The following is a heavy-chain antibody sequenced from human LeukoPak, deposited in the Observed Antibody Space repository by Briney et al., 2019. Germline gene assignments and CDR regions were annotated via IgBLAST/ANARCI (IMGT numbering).Heavy chain of an antibody. CDR2: SYYSGST. J-gene: IGHJ4*02. CDR1: GGSISSSNYY. V-gene: IGHV4-39*07. D-gene: IGHD3-3*01. CDR3: ARGLYDFWSGYYDY. Sequence: SETLSLTCTVSGGSISSSNYYWGWVRQPPGKGLEWIGSSYYSGSTYDNPSLKSRVTLSVDPSQNPFSLKLSSVTAADTAVYYCARGLYDFWSGYYDYWGQGTLVTVSS.